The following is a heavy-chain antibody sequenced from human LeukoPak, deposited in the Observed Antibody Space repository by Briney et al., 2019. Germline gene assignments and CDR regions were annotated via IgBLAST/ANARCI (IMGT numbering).Heavy chain of an antibody. V-gene: IGHV3-7*01. Sequence: GGSLRLSCAASGFTFSSSWMSWVRKAPGKGLEGVANIKEDGSEKYYVDSVKGRFTISRDNAKNSLYLQMNSLRAEDTAVYYCARNRFWGQGTLVTVSS. CDR1: GFTFSSSW. J-gene: IGHJ4*02. CDR3: ARNRF. D-gene: IGHD1-14*01. CDR2: IKEDGSEK.